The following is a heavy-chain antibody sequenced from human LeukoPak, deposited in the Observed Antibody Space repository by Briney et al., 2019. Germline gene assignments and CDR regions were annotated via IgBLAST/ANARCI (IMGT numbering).Heavy chain of an antibody. D-gene: IGHD1-1*01. CDR3: TTDGATEAIDN. V-gene: IGHV3-15*04. Sequence: GGTLRLFCAASGFTLCNGCMCWVSHAPGKGREGVGHIENNTDGGTTDFAAPANGIFTISRDDQKNTPYQQLNSLKTDDIAVYYDTTDGATEAIDNWGQGTLVTVSS. CDR2: IENNTDGGTT. J-gene: IGHJ4*01. CDR1: GFTLCNGC.